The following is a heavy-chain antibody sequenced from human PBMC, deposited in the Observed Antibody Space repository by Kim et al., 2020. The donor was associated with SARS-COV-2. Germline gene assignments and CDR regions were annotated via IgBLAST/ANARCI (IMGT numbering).Heavy chain of an antibody. V-gene: IGHV4-39*01. CDR2: IYYSGST. D-gene: IGHD2-15*01. Sequence: SETLSLTCTVSGGSISSSSYYWGWIRQPPGKGLEWIGSIYYSGSTYYNPSLKSRVTISVDTSKNQFSLKLSSVTAADTAVYYCASPGYCSGGSCYTERYGMGVWGQGTTGTGSS. CDR3: ASPGYCSGGSCYTERYGMGV. CDR1: GGSISSSSYY. J-gene: IGHJ6*02.